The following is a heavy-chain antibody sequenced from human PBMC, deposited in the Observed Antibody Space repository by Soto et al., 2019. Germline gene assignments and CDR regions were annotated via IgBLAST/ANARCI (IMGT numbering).Heavy chain of an antibody. Sequence: QVPLVQSGAEVKKPGSSVKVSCKASGGTFSSYAISWVRQAPGQGLEWMGGIIPIFGTANYAQKFQGRVTITADESTSTAYMELSSLRSEDTAVYYCARSKGSSGPDYYYGMDVWGQGTTVTVSS. D-gene: IGHD6-6*01. CDR2: IIPIFGTA. J-gene: IGHJ6*02. V-gene: IGHV1-69*01. CDR3: ARSKGSSGPDYYYGMDV. CDR1: GGTFSSYA.